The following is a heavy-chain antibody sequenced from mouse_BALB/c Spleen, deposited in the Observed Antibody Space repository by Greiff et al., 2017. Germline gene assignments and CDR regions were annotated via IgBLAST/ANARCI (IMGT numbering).Heavy chain of an antibody. V-gene: IGHV5-2*01. J-gene: IGHJ2*01. D-gene: IGHD1-1*01. CDR1: EYEFPSHD. Sequence: EVQLQESGGGLVQPGESLKLSCESNEYEFPSHDMSWVRKTPEKRLELVAAINSDGGSTYYPDTMERRFIISRDNTKKTLYLQMSSLRSEDTALYYCARQAYYDGSSYVGGYYFDDWGQGTTLTVSS. CDR3: ARQAYYDGSSYVGGYYFDD. CDR2: INSDGGST.